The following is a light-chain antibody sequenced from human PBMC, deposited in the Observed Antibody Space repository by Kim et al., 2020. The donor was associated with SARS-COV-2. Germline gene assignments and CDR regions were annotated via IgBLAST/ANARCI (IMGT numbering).Light chain of an antibody. V-gene: IGLV2-11*01. CDR2: DVT. J-gene: IGLJ3*02. CDR1: SSDVGRYND. Sequence: GQSVTISCTGTSSDVGRYNDVSWYQQHPGKAPKLMIYDVTKRPSGVPDRFSGSKSGNTASLTISGLQAEDEADYYCSSYAGSYTWVFGGGTKVTVL. CDR3: SSYAGSYTWV.